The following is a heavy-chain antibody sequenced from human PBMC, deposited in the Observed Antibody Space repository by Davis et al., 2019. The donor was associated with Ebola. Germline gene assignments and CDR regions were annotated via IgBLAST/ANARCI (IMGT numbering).Heavy chain of an antibody. CDR3: AREVFWSGLDP. Sequence: ASVKVSCKASGGTFSSYAISWVRQAPGQGLEWMGIINPSGGSTSYAQKFQGRVTMTRDTSTSTVYMELSSLRSEDTAVYYCAREVFWSGLDPWGQGTLVTVSS. CDR1: GGTFSSYA. V-gene: IGHV1-46*01. CDR2: INPSGGST. J-gene: IGHJ5*02. D-gene: IGHD3-3*01.